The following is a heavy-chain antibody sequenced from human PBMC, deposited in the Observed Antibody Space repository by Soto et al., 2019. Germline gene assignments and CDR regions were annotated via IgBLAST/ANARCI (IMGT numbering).Heavy chain of an antibody. CDR3: ACDTHMGSDLDY. Sequence: GGCMRLSCAASGCSSCSYWMHWVRQAPGKRQVGVSRINSDGSSTNYADSVKCRCTSSRDNARNTRYLQMNSLRAELTAVYDCACDTHMGSDLDYWGQGTLVTASS. J-gene: IGHJ4*02. CDR2: INSDGSST. CDR1: GCSSCSYW. D-gene: IGHD2-21*01. V-gene: IGHV3-74*01.